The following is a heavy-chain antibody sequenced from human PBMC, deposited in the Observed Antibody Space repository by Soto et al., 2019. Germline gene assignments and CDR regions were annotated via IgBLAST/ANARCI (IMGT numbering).Heavy chain of an antibody. V-gene: IGHV4-59*01. J-gene: IGHJ4*02. CDR2: IFYSGST. D-gene: IGHD4-4*01. CDR1: GGSINSYY. Sequence: QVQLQESGPGLVKPSETLSLTCTVSGGSINSYYWSWIRQPPGKGLEWIGFIFYSGSTNYNPALKSRVTISVDKSKNQFSLKMSSVTAADTAVYYCARRYGYSFDYWGQGTLVTVSS. CDR3: ARRYGYSFDY.